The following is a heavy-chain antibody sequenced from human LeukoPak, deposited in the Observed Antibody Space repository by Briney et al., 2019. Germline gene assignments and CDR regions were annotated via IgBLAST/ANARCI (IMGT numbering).Heavy chain of an antibody. CDR1: GGSISSYY. CDR2: IYYSGST. D-gene: IGHD3-22*01. Sequence: MASETLSLTCTVSGGSISSYYWSWIRQPPGKGLEWIGYIYYSGSTNYNPSLKSRVTISVDTSKNQFSLKLSSVTAADTAVYYCARSRRGSITMIVGAFDIWGQGTMVTVSS. J-gene: IGHJ3*02. CDR3: ARSRRGSITMIVGAFDI. V-gene: IGHV4-59*01.